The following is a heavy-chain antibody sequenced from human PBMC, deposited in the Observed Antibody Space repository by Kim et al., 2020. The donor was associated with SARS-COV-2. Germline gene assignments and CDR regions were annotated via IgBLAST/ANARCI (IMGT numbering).Heavy chain of an antibody. D-gene: IGHD1-7*01. Sequence: QKFQGRVTMTEDTSTDTAYMELSSLRSEDTAVYYCATAPITGTTGTAFDIWGQGTMVTVSS. CDR3: ATAPITGTTGTAFDI. V-gene: IGHV1-24*01. J-gene: IGHJ3*02.